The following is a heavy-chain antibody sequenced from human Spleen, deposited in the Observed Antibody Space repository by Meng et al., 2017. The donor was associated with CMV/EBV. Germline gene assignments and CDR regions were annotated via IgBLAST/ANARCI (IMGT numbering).Heavy chain of an antibody. V-gene: IGHV4-34*12. CDR2: IIHSGDT. CDR1: GGSLYGYY. D-gene: IGHD1-26*01. Sequence: CEFTGGSLYGYYWSWIRQSPGRQLEWIEDIIHSGDTKSNPSLHSRVPISVDTSKFQLSLRLRSVTAADTAVYYCASRRSWEGDFDHWGQGTLVTVSS. J-gene: IGHJ4*02. CDR3: ASRRSWEGDFDH.